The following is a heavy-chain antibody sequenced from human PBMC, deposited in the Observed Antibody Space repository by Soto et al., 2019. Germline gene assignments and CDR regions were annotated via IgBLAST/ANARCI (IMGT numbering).Heavy chain of an antibody. Sequence: SETLSLTCAVSGHSISSGFYYWGWIRQPPGKGLEWIGSIYHSGSTYYRPSLKSRVTMSVDTSKNQLSLKLSSGTAADTAVYYGERDGYSKPVGWGQGAPVTVSS. CDR3: ERDGYSKPVG. D-gene: IGHD5-12*01. CDR1: GHSISSGFYY. J-gene: IGHJ4*02. V-gene: IGHV4-38-2*02. CDR2: IYHSGST.